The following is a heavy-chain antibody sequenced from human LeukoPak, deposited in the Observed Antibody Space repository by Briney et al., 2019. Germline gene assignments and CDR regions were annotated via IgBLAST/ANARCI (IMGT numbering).Heavy chain of an antibody. J-gene: IGHJ4*02. Sequence: GGSLRLSCAASGFTFSNYWVTWVRQAPGKGLEWVANINQGGSKEYYMDSVNARFTISGDNAKNSLPPQMNRLRAGDTALYYCVRGGGVSGYDLLDYWGQGTLVTVYS. CDR3: VRGGGVSGYDLLDY. D-gene: IGHD5-12*01. CDR1: GFTFSNYW. V-gene: IGHV3-7*01. CDR2: INQGGSKE.